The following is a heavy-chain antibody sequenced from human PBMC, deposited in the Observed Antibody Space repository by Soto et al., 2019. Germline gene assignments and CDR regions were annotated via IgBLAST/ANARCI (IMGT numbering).Heavy chain of an antibody. Sequence: QVHLVQSGAEVKKPGASVKVSCKASGYTFSGYAMHWVRQAPGQRPEWMGWINADNGDTKYSQHFQGRVTITRDTAASTAYMELSSLRSEDTAVYYCARVDYYSSSWYSYFHHWGQGTLVTVSS. CDR1: GYTFSGYA. D-gene: IGHD6-13*01. CDR2: INADNGDT. J-gene: IGHJ1*01. CDR3: ARVDYYSSSWYSYFHH. V-gene: IGHV1-3*01.